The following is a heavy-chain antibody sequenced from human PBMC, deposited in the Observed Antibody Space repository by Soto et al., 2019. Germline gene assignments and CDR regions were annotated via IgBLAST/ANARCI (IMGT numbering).Heavy chain of an antibody. CDR2: ISGSGGST. D-gene: IGHD3-10*01. V-gene: IGHV3-23*01. J-gene: IGHJ6*02. CDR1: GFTFSSYA. Sequence: EVQLLESGGGLVQPGGSLRLSCAASGFTFSSYAMSWVRQAPGKGLEWVSAISGSGGSTYYADSVKGRFTISRDNSKNTMYLQMNSLRAEDTAVYYCAKDTAYYYGSGSYYNAYYYGMDVWGHGTTVTVSS. CDR3: AKDTAYYYGSGSYYNAYYYGMDV.